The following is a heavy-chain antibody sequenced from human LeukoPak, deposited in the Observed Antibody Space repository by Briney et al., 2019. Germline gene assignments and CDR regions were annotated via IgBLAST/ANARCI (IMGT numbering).Heavy chain of an antibody. V-gene: IGHV1-18*01. CDR1: GYTFTSYG. D-gene: IGHD3-16*02. CDR3: ARGPRYDYVWGSYRPDKTFFDY. Sequence: ASVKVSCKASGYTFTSYGIRWVRQAPGQGLEWMGWISAYNGNTNYAQKLQGRVTMTTDTSTSTAYMELRSLRSDDTAVYYCARGPRYDYVWGSYRPDKTFFDYWGQGTLVTVSS. J-gene: IGHJ4*02. CDR2: ISAYNGNT.